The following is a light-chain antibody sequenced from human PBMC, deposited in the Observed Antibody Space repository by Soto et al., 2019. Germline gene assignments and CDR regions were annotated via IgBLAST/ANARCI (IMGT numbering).Light chain of an antibody. J-gene: IGLJ2*01. CDR3: LLTYGGAQV. CDR1: TGAVTSSYY. V-gene: IGLV7-43*01. CDR2: SIT. Sequence: QAVVNQEPSLTVSPGGTVTLTCASSTGAVTSSYYPNWFQQKPGQAPRALIYSITNRHSWTPARFPGSLIGGKAALTLSGAQPEDEAEYHCLLTYGGAQVFGGGTKVTVL.